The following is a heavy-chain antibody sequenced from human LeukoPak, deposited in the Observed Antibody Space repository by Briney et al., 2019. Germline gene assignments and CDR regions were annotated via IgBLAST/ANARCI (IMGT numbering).Heavy chain of an antibody. CDR3: ARGAFDYISSSGEWMGDY. J-gene: IGHJ4*02. D-gene: IGHD6-6*01. CDR2: IKQDGSRR. V-gene: IGHV3-7*02. CDR1: GFTFSSYG. Sequence: GGSLRLSCAASGFTFSSYGMAWVRQAPGKGLEWVANIKQDGSRRYYVDSVKGRFTFSRDNAKNSLYLQMNNLRAEDTAVYYCARGAFDYISSSGEWMGDYWGQGTLVTVSS.